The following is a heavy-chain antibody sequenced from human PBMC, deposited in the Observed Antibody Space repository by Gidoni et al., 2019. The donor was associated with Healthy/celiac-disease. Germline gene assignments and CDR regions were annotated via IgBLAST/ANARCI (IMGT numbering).Heavy chain of an antibody. J-gene: IGHJ4*02. V-gene: IGHV3-23*01. CDR2: ISGSGGST. Sequence: EVQLLESGGGLVQPGGPLGLSCAAFGFTFSSYAMSWVRQAPGKGLEWVSAISGSGGSTYYADSVKGRFTISRDNSKNTLYLQMNSLRAEDTAVYYCAKSGVAGGGDYWGQGTLVTVSS. CDR3: AKSGVAGGGDY. D-gene: IGHD6-19*01. CDR1: GFTFSSYA.